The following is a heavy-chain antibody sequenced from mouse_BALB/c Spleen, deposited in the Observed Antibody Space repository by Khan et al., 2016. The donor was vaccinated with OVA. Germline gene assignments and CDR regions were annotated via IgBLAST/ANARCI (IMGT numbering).Heavy chain of an antibody. CDR1: GYSITSGYG. CDR2: ISYSGST. V-gene: IGHV3-2*02. CDR3: ARTARIKY. J-gene: IGHJ2*01. D-gene: IGHD1-2*01. Sequence: EVELVESGPGLVKPSQSLSLTCTVTGYSITSGYGWNWIRQFPGNKLEWMDYISYSGSTNYNPSLKSRISITRDTSKNQFFLQLNSVTTEDTATYYCARTARIKYWGQGTTRTVSS.